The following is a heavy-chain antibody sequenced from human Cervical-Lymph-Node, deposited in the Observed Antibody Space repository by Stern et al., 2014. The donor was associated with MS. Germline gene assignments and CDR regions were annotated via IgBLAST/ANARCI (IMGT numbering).Heavy chain of an antibody. Sequence: VQLVESGGDLVKPGGSLRLSCAASGFNFSAYYMNWIRQAPGNGLEWLSYMSSNGSTIYYADSVKGRFIISRDNAKQSLYLQMNSLRAEDTAVYYCARGLPSFWGQGTLVTVSP. J-gene: IGHJ4*02. CDR1: GFNFSAYY. D-gene: IGHD1-26*01. CDR2: MSSNGSTI. V-gene: IGHV3-11*01. CDR3: ARGLPSF.